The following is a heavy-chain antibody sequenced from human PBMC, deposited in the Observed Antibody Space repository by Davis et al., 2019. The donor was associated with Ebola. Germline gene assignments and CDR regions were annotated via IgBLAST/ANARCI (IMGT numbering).Heavy chain of an antibody. CDR1: GGSFSGYY. CDR2: INNSGST. CDR3: ARQRGDYSNYVSHWFDP. J-gene: IGHJ5*02. Sequence: MPSETLSLTCAVYGGSFSGYYWSWIRQPPGKGLEWIGEINNSGSTNYNPSLKSRVTISVDTSKNQFSLKLSSVTAADTAVYYCARQRGDYSNYVSHWFDPWGQGTLVTVSS. V-gene: IGHV4-34*01. D-gene: IGHD4-11*01.